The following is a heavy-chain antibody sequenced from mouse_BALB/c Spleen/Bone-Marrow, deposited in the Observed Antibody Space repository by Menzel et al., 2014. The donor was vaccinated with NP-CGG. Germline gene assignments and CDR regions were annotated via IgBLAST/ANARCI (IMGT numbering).Heavy chain of an antibody. CDR3: ARDSDWFAY. CDR2: IRNKANGYTT. Sequence: EVQLVESGGGLVQPGGSLRLSCATSGFTFTDNYMTWVRQPPGKALEWLVFIRNKANGYTTEYSASVKGRFTITRDNSQSILYLQMNTLRAEDSATYYCARDSDWFAYWGQGTLVTVSA. CDR1: GFTFTDNY. J-gene: IGHJ3*01. V-gene: IGHV7-3*02.